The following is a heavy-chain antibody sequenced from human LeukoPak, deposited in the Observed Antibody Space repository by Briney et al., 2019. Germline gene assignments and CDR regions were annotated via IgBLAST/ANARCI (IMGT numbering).Heavy chain of an antibody. CDR1: GGSVSSGSYY. Sequence: PSETLSLTCTVSGGSVSSGSYYWSWIRQPPGKGLEWIGYIYYSGSTNYNPSLKSRVTISVDTSKNQFSLKLSSVTAADTAVYYCARAMYYDFWSGSHWFDPWGQGTLVTVSS. D-gene: IGHD3-3*01. CDR2: IYYSGST. J-gene: IGHJ5*02. CDR3: ARAMYYDFWSGSHWFDP. V-gene: IGHV4-61*01.